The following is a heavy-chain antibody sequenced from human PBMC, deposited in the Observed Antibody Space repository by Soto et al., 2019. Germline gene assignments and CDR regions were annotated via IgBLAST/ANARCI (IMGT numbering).Heavy chain of an antibody. J-gene: IGHJ4*02. CDR3: AKEERAERELRHFDY. Sequence: PGGSLRLSCAASGFTFRNYAMNWVRQAPGKGLEWVSAISGSGGSTYYADSVKGRFTISRDNSKNTLYVQMNSLRAEDTAVYYCAKEERAERELRHFDYWGQGTLVTVSS. V-gene: IGHV3-23*01. CDR2: ISGSGGST. CDR1: GFTFRNYA. D-gene: IGHD1-26*01.